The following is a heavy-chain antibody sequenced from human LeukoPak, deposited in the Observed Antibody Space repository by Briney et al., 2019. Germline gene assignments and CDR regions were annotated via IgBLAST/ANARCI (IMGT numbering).Heavy chain of an antibody. J-gene: IGHJ4*02. CDR2: IHYTGAT. V-gene: IGHV4-34*01. D-gene: IGHD3-9*01. Sequence: SETLSLTCAVYGGSITGYYWSWIRQTPGGGLEWVGEIHYTGATSYDLSLKSRATISTDTSKNQFSLRLSSVTAADTAVYYCARGNILTGYCFDFWGQGALVTVSS. CDR1: GGSITGYY. CDR3: ARGNILTGYCFDF.